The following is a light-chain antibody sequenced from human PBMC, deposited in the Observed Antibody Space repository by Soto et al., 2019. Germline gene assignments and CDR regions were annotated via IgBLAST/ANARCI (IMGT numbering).Light chain of an antibody. CDR2: EVK. CDR1: SRDFGSYDL. Sequence: QSALTQPASVSGSLGQSITISCTGTSRDFGSYDLASWYQQHPGKVPKFLIYEVKKRPSGVSDRFSGSKSGNTATLTISGLLAEDEADYYCCSYGGSTTFYVFGSGTKVTVL. CDR3: CSYGGSTTFYV. J-gene: IGLJ1*01. V-gene: IGLV2-23*02.